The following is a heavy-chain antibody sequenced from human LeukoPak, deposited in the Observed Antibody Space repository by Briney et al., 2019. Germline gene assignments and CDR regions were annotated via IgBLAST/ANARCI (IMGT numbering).Heavy chain of an antibody. V-gene: IGHV4-39*07. Sequence: SETLSLTCTVSGGSISSSSYYWGWIRQPPGKGLEWIGSIYYSGSTYYNPSLKSRVTISVDTSKNQFSLKLSSVTAADTAAYYCARGLGRGSYRRGIGDYWGQGTLVTVSS. CDR1: GGSISSSSYY. D-gene: IGHD1-26*01. J-gene: IGHJ4*02. CDR3: ARGLGRGSYRRGIGDY. CDR2: IYYSGST.